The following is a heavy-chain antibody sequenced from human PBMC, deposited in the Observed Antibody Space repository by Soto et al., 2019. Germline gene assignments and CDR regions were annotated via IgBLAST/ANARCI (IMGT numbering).Heavy chain of an antibody. CDR3: AEAWGFDY. CDR2: ISGSGSST. Sequence: GGSLRLSCAASGFTFSSYTMSWVRQAPGKGLEWVSTISGSGSSTYSADSVKGRFTISRDNSKNTLYLQMNSLRVEDTAIYYCAEAWGFDYWGQGTLVTVSS. CDR1: GFTFSSYT. V-gene: IGHV3-23*01. J-gene: IGHJ4*02. D-gene: IGHD7-27*01.